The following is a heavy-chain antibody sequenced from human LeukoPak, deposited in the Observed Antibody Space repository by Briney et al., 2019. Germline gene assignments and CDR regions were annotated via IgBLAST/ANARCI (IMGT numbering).Heavy chain of an antibody. V-gene: IGHV4-34*01. CDR1: GGSFSGYY. D-gene: IGHD4-17*01. CDR3: ARGSGDILEYYFDY. J-gene: IGHJ4*02. Sequence: SETLSLTCAVYGGSFSGYYWSWIRQPPGKGLGWIGEINHSGSTNYNPSLKSRVTISVDTSKNQFSLKLSSVTAADTAVYYCARGSGDILEYYFDYWGQGTLVTVSS. CDR2: INHSGST.